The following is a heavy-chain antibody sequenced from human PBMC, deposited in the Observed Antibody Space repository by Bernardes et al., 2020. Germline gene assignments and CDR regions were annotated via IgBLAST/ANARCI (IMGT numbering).Heavy chain of an antibody. Sequence: SETLSLTCAVSGYSISSGYYWGWIRQPPGKGLEWIGSIYHSGSTYYNPSLKSRVTISVDTSKNQFSLKLSSVTAADTAVYYCARDQSRTYYDFWSGYYTAFDIWGQGTMVTVSS. V-gene: IGHV4-38-2*02. CDR2: IYHSGST. J-gene: IGHJ3*02. CDR1: GYSISSGYY. CDR3: ARDQSRTYYDFWSGYYTAFDI. D-gene: IGHD3-3*01.